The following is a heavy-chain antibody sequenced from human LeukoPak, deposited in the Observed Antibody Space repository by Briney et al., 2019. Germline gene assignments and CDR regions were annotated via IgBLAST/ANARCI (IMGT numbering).Heavy chain of an antibody. Sequence: QSGGSLRLSCAASGFTFSSYWMHWVRQAPGKGLVWVSRINSDGSSTSYADSVKGRFTISRDNAKNTLYLQMNSLRAEDTAVYYCAKDPSIFTMIASDDYWGQGTLVTVSS. J-gene: IGHJ4*02. D-gene: IGHD3-22*01. CDR1: GFTFSSYW. CDR3: AKDPSIFTMIASDDY. V-gene: IGHV3-74*01. CDR2: INSDGSST.